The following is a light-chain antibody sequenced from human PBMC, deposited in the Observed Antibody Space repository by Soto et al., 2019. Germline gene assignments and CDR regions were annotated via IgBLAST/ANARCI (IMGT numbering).Light chain of an antibody. J-gene: IGLJ2*01. CDR3: GTWDSSLTVVL. V-gene: IGLV1-51*01. CDR1: SSNIGNNY. Sequence: QSVLTQPPSVSAAPGQKVTISCSGSSSNIGNNYVSWYQQFPGTAPKLLIYDNNKRPSGVPDRFSGSKSGTSATLDITGLQTGDEADYHCGTWDSSLTVVLFGGGTKVTVL. CDR2: DNN.